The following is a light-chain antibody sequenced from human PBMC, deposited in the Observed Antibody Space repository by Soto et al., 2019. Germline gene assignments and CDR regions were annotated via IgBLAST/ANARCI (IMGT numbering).Light chain of an antibody. CDR2: AAS. CDR3: QQANSFPWA. J-gene: IGKJ1*01. CDR1: QDISSR. Sequence: DIQVTQSPSSVSASVGDRVIITFRASQDISSRLAWYQQKPGKAPRLLIFAASRLQSGVPSRFSGSGSGTNFSLAISSLQPEDSAAYYCQQANSFPWAFGQGTKVEIK. V-gene: IGKV1-12*01.